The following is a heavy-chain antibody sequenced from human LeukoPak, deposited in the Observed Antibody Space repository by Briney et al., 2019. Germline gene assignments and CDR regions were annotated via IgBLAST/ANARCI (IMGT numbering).Heavy chain of an antibody. CDR2: ISGSGGST. V-gene: IGHV3-23*01. D-gene: IGHD6-19*01. J-gene: IGHJ4*02. Sequence: GGSLRLSCAASGFTFSSYAMSWVRQAPGKGLELVSAISGSGGSTYYADSVKGRFTISRDNSKNTLYLQMNSLRAEDTAVYYCANSKRIAVAGRFDYWGQGTLVTVSS. CDR1: GFTFSSYA. CDR3: ANSKRIAVAGRFDY.